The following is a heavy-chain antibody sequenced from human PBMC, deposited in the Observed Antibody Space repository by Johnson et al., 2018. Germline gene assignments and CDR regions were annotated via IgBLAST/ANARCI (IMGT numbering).Heavy chain of an antibody. CDR3: ASLPSIAARPFYYYGMDV. D-gene: IGHD6-6*01. V-gene: IGHV1-46*01. Sequence: QVQLVESGAEVKKPGASVKVCCKASGYTFTSYYMHWVRQAPGQGLEWMGIINPSGGSTSYAQKFQGRVTMTRDTSTSTVYMELSSLRSEDTAVYYCASLPSIAARPFYYYGMDVWGQGTTVTVSS. CDR1: GYTFTSYY. CDR2: INPSGGST. J-gene: IGHJ6*02.